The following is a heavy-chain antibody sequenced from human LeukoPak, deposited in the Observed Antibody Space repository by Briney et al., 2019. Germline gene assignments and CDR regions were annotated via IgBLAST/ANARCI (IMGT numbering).Heavy chain of an antibody. Sequence: PGGSLRLSCAASGFTFSSYGMHWVRQAPGKGLEWVAFIRSDGSNKYYADSVKGRFTISRDNSKNTLYLQLNSLRAEDTAVYYCARDRHVYYDILTGYASYFEYWGQGALVTVSS. CDR1: GFTFSSYG. V-gene: IGHV3-30*02. D-gene: IGHD3-9*01. CDR2: IRSDGSNK. J-gene: IGHJ4*02. CDR3: ARDRHVYYDILTGYASYFEY.